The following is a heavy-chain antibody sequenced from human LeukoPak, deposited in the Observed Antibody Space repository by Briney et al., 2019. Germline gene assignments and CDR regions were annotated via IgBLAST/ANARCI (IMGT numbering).Heavy chain of an antibody. CDR1: GYTFTSYG. CDR3: ARDLSTYGFWSGYYC. D-gene: IGHD3-3*01. J-gene: IGHJ4*02. V-gene: IGHV1-18*01. Sequence: ASVKVSCKASGYTFTSYGISWVRQAPGQGLEWMGWISAYNGNTNYAQKLQGRVTMTTDTSTSTAYMELRSLRSDDTAVYYCARDLSTYGFWSGYYCWGQGTLVTVSS. CDR2: ISAYNGNT.